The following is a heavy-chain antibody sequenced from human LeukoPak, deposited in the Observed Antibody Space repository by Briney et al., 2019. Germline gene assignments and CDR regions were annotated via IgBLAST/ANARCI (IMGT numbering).Heavy chain of an antibody. Sequence: ASVKVSCKASGYTFTSYDINWVRRATGQGLEWMGWMNPNSGNTGYAQKFQGRVTMTRNTSISTAYMELSSLRSEDTAVYYCARSYCSGGSCVPFDYWGQGTLVTVSS. J-gene: IGHJ4*02. CDR2: MNPNSGNT. CDR3: ARSYCSGGSCVPFDY. V-gene: IGHV1-8*01. CDR1: GYTFTSYD. D-gene: IGHD2-15*01.